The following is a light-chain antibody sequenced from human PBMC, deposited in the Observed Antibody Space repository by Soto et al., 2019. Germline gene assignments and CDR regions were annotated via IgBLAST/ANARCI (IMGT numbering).Light chain of an antibody. Sequence: NVFVLSPRTLTLSPGERSTRSCRASQIVSSSLAWYQQKPGQAPRLLIYGASNRAAGIPARFSGSGSGTDFTLTISRLEPEDFAVYYCQQYGSSGTFGQGTKVDI. CDR1: QIVSSS. CDR2: GAS. V-gene: IGKV3-20*01. CDR3: QQYGSSGT. J-gene: IGKJ1*01.